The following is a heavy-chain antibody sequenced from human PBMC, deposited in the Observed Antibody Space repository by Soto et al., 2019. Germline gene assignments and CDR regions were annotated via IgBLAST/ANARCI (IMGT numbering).Heavy chain of an antibody. CDR3: ARGDHGPRRFYFDT. J-gene: IGHJ4*02. CDR2: ICYNGGT. V-gene: IGHV4-61*03. D-gene: IGHD2-8*01. Sequence: SETLSLPCTVSGGSVNSGGYYWSWIRQPPGKGLEWIGFICYNGGTSYNPSLGSRVTISADTSKTLFSLNLNFVTAADTAVYSCARGDHGPRRFYFDTWGQGTLVAVSS. CDR1: GGSVNSGGYY.